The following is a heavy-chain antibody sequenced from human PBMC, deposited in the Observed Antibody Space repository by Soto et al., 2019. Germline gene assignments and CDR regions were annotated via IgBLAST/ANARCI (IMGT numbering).Heavy chain of an antibody. CDR1: GFSISGYA. D-gene: IGHD3-3*01. CDR2: ISGSGDNT. CDR3: AKGRAITVYGVDILFDY. J-gene: IGHJ4*01. Sequence: PGGSLCLTCKASGFSISGYAMTWVRQAPGKGLEWVSVISGSGDNTFYASSVKGRFAISRDNSKNVLYPQMNSLSADDAAVYFCAKGRAITVYGVDILFDYWGLGTLVTVSS. V-gene: IGHV3-23*01.